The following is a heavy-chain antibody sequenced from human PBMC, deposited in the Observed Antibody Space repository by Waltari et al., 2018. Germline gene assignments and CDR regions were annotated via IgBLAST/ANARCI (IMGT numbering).Heavy chain of an antibody. V-gene: IGHV3-23*01. CDR2: ICGGGSST. J-gene: IGHJ4*02. Sequence: EVQLLESGGGLVQPGGSLRLSCAASGLTFSISVMNWVRQAPGKGLEWVSAICGGGSSTYYADSVKGRFTISRDNSKNTLFLQMSSLRAEDTAVYYCAKGGSSDYWGQGTLVTVSS. D-gene: IGHD3-10*01. CDR3: AKGGSSDY. CDR1: GLTFSISV.